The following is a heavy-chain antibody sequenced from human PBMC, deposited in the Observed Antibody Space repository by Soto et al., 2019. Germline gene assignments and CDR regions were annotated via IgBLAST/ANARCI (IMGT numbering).Heavy chain of an antibody. CDR1: GGSFSGYY. D-gene: IGHD3-22*01. J-gene: IGHJ4*02. CDR2: INHSADT. Sequence: QVQLQQWGAGLLKPSETVSLTCAVYGGSFSGYYWSWIRQPPGKGPEWIGEINHSADTSYNPTLKSRVTISVDTSKSQFSLKLNSVTAADTAVYYCARVGYYDCSSFYAPFDFWGQGTLVIVSS. CDR3: ARVGYYDCSSFYAPFDF. V-gene: IGHV4-34*01.